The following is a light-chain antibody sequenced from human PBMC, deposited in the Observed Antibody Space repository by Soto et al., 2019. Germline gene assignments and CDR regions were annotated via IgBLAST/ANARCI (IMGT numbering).Light chain of an antibody. Sequence: QSVLTQPPSVSGAPGQRVTISCTGSSSNIGAGYDVHWYQQLPGTAPKLLIYGNSNRPSGVPDRFSGSKSGTSASLAITGVQAEYEADYYCQSYDSSLSRSVFGTGTKLTVL. J-gene: IGLJ1*01. CDR2: GNS. V-gene: IGLV1-40*01. CDR1: SSNIGAGYD. CDR3: QSYDSSLSRSV.